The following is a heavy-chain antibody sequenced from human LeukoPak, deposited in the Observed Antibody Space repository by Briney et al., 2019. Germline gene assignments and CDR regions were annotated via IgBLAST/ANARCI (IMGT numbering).Heavy chain of an antibody. CDR1: GFTFSTYS. V-gene: IGHV3-23*01. CDR2: ISGSGGST. CDR3: AKDARQLATAADFDY. J-gene: IGHJ4*02. D-gene: IGHD6-6*01. Sequence: GGSLRLSCAASGFTFSTYSMNWVRQAPGKGLEWVSAISGSGGSTYYADSVKGRFTISRDNSKNTLYLQMNSLRAEDTAVYYCAKDARQLATAADFDYWGQGTLVTVSS.